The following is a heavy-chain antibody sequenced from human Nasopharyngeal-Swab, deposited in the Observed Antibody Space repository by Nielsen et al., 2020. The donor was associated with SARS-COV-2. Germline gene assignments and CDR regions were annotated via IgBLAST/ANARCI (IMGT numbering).Heavy chain of an antibody. V-gene: IGHV3-48*02. CDR2: INSSSSSR. CDR1: GFDFTDYR. D-gene: IGHD1-26*01. CDR3: VREFEATGATYLDY. Sequence: GESLKISCAASGFDFTDYRMDWVRQAPGNGLEWVSYINSSSSSRYYADSVTGRFTVSRDSAKNSLYLQLSSLRYDDSAVYYCVREFEATGATYLDYWGLGTLFTVSS. J-gene: IGHJ4*02.